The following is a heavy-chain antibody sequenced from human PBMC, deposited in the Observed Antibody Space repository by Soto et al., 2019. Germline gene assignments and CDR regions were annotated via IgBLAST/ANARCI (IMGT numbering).Heavy chain of an antibody. Sequence: EVQLVQSGAEVKKPGESLRISCKGSGYSFTVYWISWVRQMPGKGLEWMGRIDPSDSYTNYSPSFQGHVTISADKSISTAYLQWSRLKASDTAMYYCARHEGGLKTWFDTWGQGTLVTVSS. V-gene: IGHV5-10-1*01. D-gene: IGHD3-16*01. CDR2: IDPSDSYT. CDR3: ARHEGGLKTWFDT. J-gene: IGHJ5*02. CDR1: GYSFTVYW.